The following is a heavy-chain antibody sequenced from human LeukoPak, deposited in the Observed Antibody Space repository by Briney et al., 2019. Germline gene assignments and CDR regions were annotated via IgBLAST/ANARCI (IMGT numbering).Heavy chain of an antibody. CDR2: ISWNSGLI. D-gene: IGHD6-13*01. Sequence: GGSLRLSCVASGFTFGGYAMHWVRLAPGKGLEWVSGISWNSGLIGYADSVKGRFTISRDNAKNSLYLQMNSLRAEDTAFYYCAEGGVAAAGTPNQGYFDYWGQGTLVTVSS. CDR1: GFTFGGYA. CDR3: AEGGVAAAGTPNQGYFDY. J-gene: IGHJ4*02. V-gene: IGHV3-9*01.